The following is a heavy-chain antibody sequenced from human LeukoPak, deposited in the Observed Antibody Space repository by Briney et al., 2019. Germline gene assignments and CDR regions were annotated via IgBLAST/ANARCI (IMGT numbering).Heavy chain of an antibody. CDR3: ALLAVASDFDY. V-gene: IGHV3-48*03. J-gene: IGHJ4*02. Sequence: GGSLRLSCAVSGFPFSIYEMNWVGQAPGKGLEWVSNIHSSGTIKYYADSVKGRFSISRDNAKSSLYLQMNSLRVEDTAVYYCALLAVASDFDYWGQGALVTVSS. CDR1: GFPFSIYE. CDR2: IHSSGTIK. D-gene: IGHD6-19*01.